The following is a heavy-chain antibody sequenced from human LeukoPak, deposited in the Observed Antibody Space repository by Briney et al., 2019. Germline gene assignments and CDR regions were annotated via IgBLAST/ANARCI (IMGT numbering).Heavy chain of an antibody. Sequence: GGALRLSCAVSGITLSNYIMSWVRQAPGKGLEWVAGISGSGGSTNYADSVKGRFSIARDNPKNTLYLQRNCLSAEDTAVYFCAKRGVVIRVVLVGFHKEAYYFDSWGQGAPVTVSS. CDR3: AKRGVVIRVVLVGFHKEAYYFDS. D-gene: IGHD3-10*01. CDR2: ISGSGGST. J-gene: IGHJ4*02. V-gene: IGHV3-23*01. CDR1: GITLSNYI.